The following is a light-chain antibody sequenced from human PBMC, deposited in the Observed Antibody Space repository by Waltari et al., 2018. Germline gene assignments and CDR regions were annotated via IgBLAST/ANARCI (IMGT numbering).Light chain of an antibody. V-gene: IGLV2-14*03. Sequence: QSTLTQPASVSGSPGQSITIPCTGTSRDVGGHNYVSWYQQHPGKAPKLVIYDVSSRPSGVSNRFSGSKSGNTASLTIYGLQAEDEADYYCSSYTSSSTRVFGTGTRVTVL. J-gene: IGLJ1*01. CDR1: SRDVGGHNY. CDR2: DVS. CDR3: SSYTSSSTRV.